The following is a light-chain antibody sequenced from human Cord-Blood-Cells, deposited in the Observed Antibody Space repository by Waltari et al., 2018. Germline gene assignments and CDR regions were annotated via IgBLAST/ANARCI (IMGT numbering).Light chain of an antibody. V-gene: IGKV4-1*01. CDR2: WAS. CDR1: QSVLYSSNNKNY. CDR3: QQYYSTPT. Sequence: DIVMTQSPDSLAVSLGERATINCKSSQSVLYSSNNKNYLAWYQQKPGQPPKLLIYWASGRESGVPDRFSGSEAGTEFTLTISSRQAEDVAVYYCQQYYSTPTFGQGTKVEIK. J-gene: IGKJ1*01.